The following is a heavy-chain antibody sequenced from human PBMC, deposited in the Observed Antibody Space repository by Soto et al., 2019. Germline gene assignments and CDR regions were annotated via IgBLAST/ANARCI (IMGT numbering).Heavy chain of an antibody. D-gene: IGHD5-18*01. Sequence: GGSLTLACAASGFPVDDYAMHWVRQAPGKGLEWVSFISCVGDITYYADSVKGRFIISRDNRQHSLYLQMNSLRGEDTAFYYCAKGGGYTYGLFDYWGQGTQVTVSS. CDR1: GFPVDDYA. J-gene: IGHJ4*02. CDR2: ISCVGDIT. V-gene: IGHV3-43D*04. CDR3: AKGGGYTYGLFDY.